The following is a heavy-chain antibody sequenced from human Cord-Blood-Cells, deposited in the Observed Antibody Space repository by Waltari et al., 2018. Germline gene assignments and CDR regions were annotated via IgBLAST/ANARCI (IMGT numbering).Heavy chain of an antibody. D-gene: IGHD3-22*01. V-gene: IGHV4-38-2*01. CDR3: ARGSGDSSGYYYYYYYMDV. J-gene: IGHJ6*03. CDR2: IYHSGST. Sequence: QVQLQESGPGLVKPSETLSLTCAVSGYSISSGYSWGWIRQPPGKGLEWIGSIYHSGSTYYNPSLKSRVTISVDTSKNQFSLKLSSVTAADTAVYYCARGSGDSSGYYYYYYYMDVWGKGTTVTVSS. CDR1: GYSISSGYS.